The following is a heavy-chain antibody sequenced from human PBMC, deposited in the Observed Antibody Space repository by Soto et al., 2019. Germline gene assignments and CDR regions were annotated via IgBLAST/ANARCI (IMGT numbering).Heavy chain of an antibody. J-gene: IGHJ4*02. CDR2: MYNSGTT. V-gene: IGHV4-30-4*01. CDR3: ARGPTSDKVDY. Sequence: LSLTCTVSGGSISSGGYYWSWIRQPPGKGLEWIGHMYNSGTTYSNPSLKGRVTISGDTSKNQFSLNLSSVTAADTAVYYCARGPTSDKVDYWGQGTLVTVSS. CDR1: GGSISSGGYY.